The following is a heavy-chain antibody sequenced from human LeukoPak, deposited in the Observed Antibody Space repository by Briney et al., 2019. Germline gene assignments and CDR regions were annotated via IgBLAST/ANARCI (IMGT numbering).Heavy chain of an antibody. V-gene: IGHV3-66*01. Sequence: PGGSLRLSCAASGFTVSSNYMSWVRQAPGKGLEWVSVIYSGGSTYYADSVKGRFTISRDNSKNTLYLQMNSLRAEDTAVYYCARVRDGYNVDPYYFDYWGQGTLVTVSS. J-gene: IGHJ4*02. CDR3: ARVRDGYNVDPYYFDY. D-gene: IGHD5-24*01. CDR1: GFTVSSNY. CDR2: IYSGGST.